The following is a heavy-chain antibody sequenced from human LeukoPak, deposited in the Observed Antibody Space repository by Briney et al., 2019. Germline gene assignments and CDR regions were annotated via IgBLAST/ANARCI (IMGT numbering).Heavy chain of an antibody. V-gene: IGHV7-4-1*02. CDR3: ARVLCFGESLNVFDY. CDR1: GYTFTTCA. D-gene: IGHD3-10*01. J-gene: IGHJ4*02. Sequence: ASVKVSCKASGYTFTTCALNWVRQVPGQGLEWMGWINTNTGNPTYAQGFTGRFVFSLDTSVSTAYLQISSLKAEDTAVYYCARVLCFGESLNVFDYWGQGTLVTVSS. CDR2: INTNTGNP.